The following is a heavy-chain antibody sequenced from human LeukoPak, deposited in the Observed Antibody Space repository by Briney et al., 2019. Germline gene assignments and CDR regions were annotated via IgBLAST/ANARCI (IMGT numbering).Heavy chain of an antibody. D-gene: IGHD2-2*01. J-gene: IGHJ4*02. V-gene: IGHV4-4*07. CDR2: IHSSGTT. CDR3: GRLNLPAVSGAFDY. Sequence: PSETLSLTCTVSGGSISTYYWSWIRQPAGKGLEWIGRIHSSGTTHYNPSLRSRVTLSIATSKNQFSLKLGSVTAAATAVYYCGRLNLPAVSGAFDYWGQGTLVTVSS. CDR1: GGSISTYY.